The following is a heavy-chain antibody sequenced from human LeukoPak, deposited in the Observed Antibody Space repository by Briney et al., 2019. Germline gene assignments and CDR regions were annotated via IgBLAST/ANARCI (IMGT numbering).Heavy chain of an antibody. V-gene: IGHV3-30*03. CDR1: GFTFSSYG. Sequence: PGGSLRLSCAASGFTFSSYGMHWVRQAPGKGLEWVAVISYDGSNKYYADSVKGRFTISRDNPKNTLYLQMNSLRAEDTALYYCARGGVGATTYVWFDPWGQGTLVTVSS. CDR2: ISYDGSNK. CDR3: ARGGVGATTYVWFDP. J-gene: IGHJ5*02. D-gene: IGHD1-26*01.